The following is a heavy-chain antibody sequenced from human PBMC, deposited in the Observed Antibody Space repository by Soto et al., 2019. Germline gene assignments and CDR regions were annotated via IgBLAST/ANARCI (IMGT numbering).Heavy chain of an antibody. CDR2: INPSGGST. D-gene: IGHD3-10*01. CDR1: GYTFTSYY. Sequence: QVQLVQSGAEVKKPGASVKVSCKASGYTFTSYYMHWVRQAPGQGLEWMGIINPSGGSTSYAQKFQGRVTMTRDTSTSTVYMELSSLRSEDTAVYYCARDPAVYYYGSGSYSYWAGGFDYWGQGTLVTVSS. CDR3: ARDPAVYYYGSGSYSYWAGGFDY. J-gene: IGHJ4*02. V-gene: IGHV1-46*01.